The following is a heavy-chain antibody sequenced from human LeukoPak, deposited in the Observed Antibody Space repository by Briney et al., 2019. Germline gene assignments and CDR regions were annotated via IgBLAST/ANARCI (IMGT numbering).Heavy chain of an antibody. J-gene: IGHJ4*02. D-gene: IGHD4-17*01. V-gene: IGHV4-34*01. CDR2: INHSGTT. CDR1: GGSSSSYY. Sequence: SETPSLTCVVYGGSSSSYYWNWIRQPPGKGLEWIGEINHSGTTNYNPSLKSRVTISVDTSKNQFSLKLSSVTAADTAVYYCARDTVMGSYWGQGTLVTVSS. CDR3: ARDTVMGSY.